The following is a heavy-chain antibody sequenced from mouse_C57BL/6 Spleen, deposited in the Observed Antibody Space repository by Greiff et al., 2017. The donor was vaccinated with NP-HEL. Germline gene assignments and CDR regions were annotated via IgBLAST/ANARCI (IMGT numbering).Heavy chain of an antibody. D-gene: IGHD1-1*01. CDR2: IYPGDGDT. CDR1: GYAFSSSW. J-gene: IGHJ1*03. Sequence: VQLQESGPELVKPGASVKISCKASGYAFSSSWMNWVKQRPGKGLEWIGRIYPGDGDTNYNGKFKGKATLTADKSSSTAYMQLSSLTSEDSAVYFCARSSAYGSSYDWYFDVWGTGTTVTVSS. V-gene: IGHV1-82*01. CDR3: ARSSAYGSSYDWYFDV.